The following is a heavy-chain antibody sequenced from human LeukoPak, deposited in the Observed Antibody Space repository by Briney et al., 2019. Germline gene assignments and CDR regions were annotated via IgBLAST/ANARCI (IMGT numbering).Heavy chain of an antibody. CDR2: IGYDGSNK. J-gene: IGHJ4*02. CDR1: GFVFSDYP. CDR3: AREYSCAFDY. Sequence: GGSLRLSCSASGFVFSDYPLHWVRQAPGKGLEWVAVIGYDGSNKYYADSVKGRFTISRDNSKNTLYLQMNSLRAEDTAVYYCAREYSCAFDYWGQGTLVTVSS. D-gene: IGHD6-25*01. V-gene: IGHV3-33*08.